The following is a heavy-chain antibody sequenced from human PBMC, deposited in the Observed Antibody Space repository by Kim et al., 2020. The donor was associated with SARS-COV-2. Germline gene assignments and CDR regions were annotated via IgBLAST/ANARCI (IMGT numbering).Heavy chain of an antibody. J-gene: IGHJ3*02. CDR3: AINTDTDAFDI. V-gene: IGHV4-31*02. CDR2: T. D-gene: IGHD2-2*02. Sequence: TYYNPSLKSRVTISVDTSKNQFSLKLSSVTAADTAVYYCAINTDTDAFDIWGQGTMVTVSS.